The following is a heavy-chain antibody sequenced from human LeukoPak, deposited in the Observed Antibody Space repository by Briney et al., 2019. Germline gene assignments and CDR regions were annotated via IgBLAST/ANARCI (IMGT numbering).Heavy chain of an antibody. CDR3: ARALTDTAMVTAFDI. J-gene: IGHJ3*02. V-gene: IGHV3-21*01. D-gene: IGHD5-18*01. Sequence: PGGSLRLSCAASGFTFSRYSMNWVRQAPGKGLEWVSSISSSSSYIYYADSVKGRFTISRDNAKNSLYLQMNSLRAEDTAVYYCARALTDTAMVTAFDIWGQGTMVTVSS. CDR2: ISSSSSYI. CDR1: GFTFSRYS.